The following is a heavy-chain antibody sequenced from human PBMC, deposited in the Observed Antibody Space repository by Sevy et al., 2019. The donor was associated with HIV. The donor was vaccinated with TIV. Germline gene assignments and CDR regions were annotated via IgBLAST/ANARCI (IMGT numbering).Heavy chain of an antibody. CDR1: GFTFSSYA. V-gene: IGHV3-23*01. D-gene: IGHD3-22*01. CDR3: AKEYYYDSSGSVGAFDI. CDR2: ISGSGGRT. Sequence: GGSPRLSCAASGFTFSSYAMSWVRQAPGKGLEWVSAISGSGGRTYYADSVKGRFTISRDNSKNTMYLQLKSLRAEDTAVYYCAKEYYYDSSGSVGAFDIWGQGTMVTVSS. J-gene: IGHJ3*02.